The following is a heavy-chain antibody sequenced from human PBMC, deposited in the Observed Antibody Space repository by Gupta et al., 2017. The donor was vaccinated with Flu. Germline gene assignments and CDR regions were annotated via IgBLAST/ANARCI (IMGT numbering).Heavy chain of an antibody. CDR1: GGSISINNYY. CDR3: ARLRGYSYGYAAF. D-gene: IGHD5-18*01. CDR2: LYYKGAT. Sequence: QRQLQEAGPGLVQPSATLSLTGTVSGGSISINNYYWGWIRQPPGQGLEWIGSLYYKGATHYNPSLMSGVTISVDTSKSHFSLKLTSVTAAVTAVYYCARLRGYSYGYAAFWGQATLVTVSS. V-gene: IGHV4-39*01. J-gene: IGHJ4*02.